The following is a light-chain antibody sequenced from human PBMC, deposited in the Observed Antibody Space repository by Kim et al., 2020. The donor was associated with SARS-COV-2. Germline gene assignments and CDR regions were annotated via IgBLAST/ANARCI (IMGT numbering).Light chain of an antibody. CDR2: GAS. CDR1: QSVSSRY. V-gene: IGKV3-20*01. Sequence: AGERATLSCRASQSVSSRYLAWYQQKPGQAPRLLIYGASSRATGIPDRFSGSGSGTDFTLTISRLEPEDFAVYYCQQYGSSHPWTFGQGTKVDIK. J-gene: IGKJ1*01. CDR3: QQYGSSHPWT.